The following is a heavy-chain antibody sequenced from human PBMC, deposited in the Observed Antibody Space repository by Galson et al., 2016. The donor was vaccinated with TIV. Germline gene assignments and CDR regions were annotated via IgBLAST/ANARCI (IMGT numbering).Heavy chain of an antibody. J-gene: IGHJ3*01. CDR2: ITTTGRSI. D-gene: IGHD4-17*01. V-gene: IGHV3-23*01. Sequence: LRLSCAASGFTLNNYPVSWVRQAPGQGLRWVSHITTTGRSIYYADSVRGRFTVSRDYSNNTVHLQMNGLRADDTAVYFCARDPSPVTPSPFDVWGQGTLVTVSS. CDR3: ARDPSPVTPSPFDV. CDR1: GFTLNNYP.